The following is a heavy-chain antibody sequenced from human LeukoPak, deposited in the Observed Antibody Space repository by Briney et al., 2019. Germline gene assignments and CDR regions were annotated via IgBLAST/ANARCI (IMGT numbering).Heavy chain of an antibody. J-gene: IGHJ5*02. V-gene: IGHV1-69*06. CDR2: IIPIFGTA. Sequence: ASVTVSCKASGGTFSSYAISWVRQAPGQGLEWMGGIIPIFGTANYAQKFQGRVTITADKSTSTAYMELSSLRSEDTAVYYCARANMVRGVGSFFDRNWFDPWGQGTLVTVSS. CDR1: GGTFSSYA. CDR3: ARANMVRGVGSFFDRNWFDP. D-gene: IGHD3-10*01.